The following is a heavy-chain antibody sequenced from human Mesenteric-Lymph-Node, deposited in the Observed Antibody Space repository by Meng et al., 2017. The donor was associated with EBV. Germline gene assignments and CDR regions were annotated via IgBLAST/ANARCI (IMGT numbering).Heavy chain of an antibody. CDR1: GGSLSSGNYF. D-gene: IGHD3-10*01. V-gene: IGHV4-30-4*01. Sequence: QVQLQEAGPGLVKPSQTLSLTCAGSGGSLSSGNYFWTWIRQPPGKGLEWIGYIYSSGSTYYHPSLKSRVTISVDVSRNQFSLKLYSVTAADTAVYYCARIFSGTPSGDDHWGQGTLVTVSS. CDR2: IYSSGST. CDR3: ARIFSGTPSGDDH. J-gene: IGHJ5*02.